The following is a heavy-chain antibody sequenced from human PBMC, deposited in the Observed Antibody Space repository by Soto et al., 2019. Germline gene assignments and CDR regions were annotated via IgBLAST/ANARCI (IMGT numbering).Heavy chain of an antibody. J-gene: IGHJ4*02. CDR2: ISGSGGST. CDR3: AKSNLIMITFGGAPASDY. CDR1: GFTFSTYA. D-gene: IGHD3-16*01. Sequence: VGSLRLSCAASGFTFSTYAMSWLRQAPGKGLEWVSAISGSGGSTYYADSVKGRFTISRDNSKNTLYLQMNSLRAEDTAVYNCAKSNLIMITFGGAPASDYWGQGTLVTVSS. V-gene: IGHV3-23*01.